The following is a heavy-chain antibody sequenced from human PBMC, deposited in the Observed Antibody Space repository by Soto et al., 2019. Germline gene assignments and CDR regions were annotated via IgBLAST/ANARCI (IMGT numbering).Heavy chain of an antibody. J-gene: IGHJ4*02. Sequence: EVQLVESGGALVQPGRSLRLSCVASGFNFDDSAMNWVRQVPGKGLECVSGITWNSGHTLYADSVKGRFTISRDNAKKSLYLELNSLRPEDTALYYCAKGRSSMIVVVMDYWGQGTPVTVSS. CDR2: ITWNSGHT. CDR1: GFNFDDSA. CDR3: AKGRSSMIVVVMDY. V-gene: IGHV3-9*01. D-gene: IGHD3-22*01.